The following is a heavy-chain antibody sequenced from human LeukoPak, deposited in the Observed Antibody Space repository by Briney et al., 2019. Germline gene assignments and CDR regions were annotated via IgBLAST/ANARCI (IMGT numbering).Heavy chain of an antibody. J-gene: IGHJ4*02. CDR3: AYSRYFDWLSFDY. CDR1: GYTFTSYG. D-gene: IGHD3-9*01. V-gene: IGHV1-18*01. CDR2: ISAYNGNT. Sequence: ASVKVSFKSSGYTFTSYGISWVRQAPGRGLEWMGWISAYNGNTNYAQKLQGRVTMTTDTSTSKTYMELTSLRSDDTAVYYCAYSRYFDWLSFDYWGQGTLVTVSS.